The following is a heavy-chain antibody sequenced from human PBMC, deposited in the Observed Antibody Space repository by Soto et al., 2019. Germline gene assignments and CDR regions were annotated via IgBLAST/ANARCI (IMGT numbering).Heavy chain of an antibody. CDR1: GCSVSSGGYY. Sequence: TLSLTCTVSGCSVSSGGYYWSWIRQHPGTGLEWIGYIYYSGTTYFNPSLKSRASISLDTSKNEFSLKLTSVTAADTAVYYCARRALPQCINGVCYKDGFWDYWGQGALVTVSS. V-gene: IGHV4-31*03. CDR3: ARRALPQCINGVCYKDGFWDY. D-gene: IGHD2-8*01. CDR2: IYYSGTT. J-gene: IGHJ4*02.